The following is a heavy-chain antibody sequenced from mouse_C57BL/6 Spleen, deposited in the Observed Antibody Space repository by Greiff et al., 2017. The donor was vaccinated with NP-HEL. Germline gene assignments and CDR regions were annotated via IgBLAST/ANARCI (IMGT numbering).Heavy chain of an antibody. J-gene: IGHJ2*01. CDR3: ARTGVYYLDY. V-gene: IGHV1-54*01. D-gene: IGHD4-1*01. Sequence: QVQLKQSGAELVRPGTSVKVSCKASGYAFTNYLIEWVKQRPGQGLEWIGVINPGSGGTNYNEKFKGKATLTADKSSSTAYMQLSSLTSEDSAVYFCARTGVYYLDYWGQGTTLTVSS. CDR1: GYAFTNYL. CDR2: INPGSGGT.